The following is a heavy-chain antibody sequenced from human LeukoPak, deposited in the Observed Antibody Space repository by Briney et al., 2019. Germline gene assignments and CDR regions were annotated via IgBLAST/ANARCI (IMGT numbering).Heavy chain of an antibody. V-gene: IGHV4-59*12. CDR3: ARVTSSSRSAYYYYYMDV. Sequence: SETLSLTCTVSGGSISSYYWNWIRQPPGKGLEWIGYIYYSGSTNYNPSLKSRVTISVDTSKNQSSLKLSSVTAADTAVYYCARVTSSSRSAYYYYYMDVWGKGTTVTVSS. CDR2: IYYSGST. CDR1: GGSISSYY. D-gene: IGHD6-13*01. J-gene: IGHJ6*03.